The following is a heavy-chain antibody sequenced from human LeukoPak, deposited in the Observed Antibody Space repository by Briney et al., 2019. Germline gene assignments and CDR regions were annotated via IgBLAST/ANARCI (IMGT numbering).Heavy chain of an antibody. V-gene: IGHV5-10-1*01. Sequence: GESLKISCKGSGYSFTSYWISWVRQMPGKGLEWMGRIDPSDSYTNYSPSFQGHVTISADKSISTAYLQWSSLKASDTAMYNCARMIVVVQGRFDPWGQGTLVTVSS. CDR3: ARMIVVVQGRFDP. CDR1: GYSFTSYW. J-gene: IGHJ5*02. CDR2: IDPSDSYT. D-gene: IGHD2-21*01.